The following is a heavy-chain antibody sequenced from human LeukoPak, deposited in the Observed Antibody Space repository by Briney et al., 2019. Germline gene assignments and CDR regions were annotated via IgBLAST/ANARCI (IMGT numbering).Heavy chain of an antibody. Sequence: QAGGSLRLSCAASGFTFSSYGMSWVRQAPGKGLEWVSAISGSGGSTYYADSVKGRFTISRDNSKNTLYLQMNSLRAEDTAVYYCAKDLGPTLLWFGELPPDDAFDIWGQGTMVTVSS. CDR1: GFTFSSYG. J-gene: IGHJ3*02. CDR3: AKDLGPTLLWFGELPPDDAFDI. CDR2: ISGSGGST. V-gene: IGHV3-23*01. D-gene: IGHD3-10*01.